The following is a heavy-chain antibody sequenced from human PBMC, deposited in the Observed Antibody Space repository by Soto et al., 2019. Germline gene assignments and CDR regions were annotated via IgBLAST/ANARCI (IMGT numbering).Heavy chain of an antibody. V-gene: IGHV1-2*02. Sequence: VKVSCKASGYTFTGYYMHWVRQAPGQGLEWMGWINPNSGGTNYAQKFQGRVTMTRDTSISTAYMELSRLRSDDTAVYYCARDQVEYCSSTSCYIWFDPWGQGTMVTVYS. CDR2: INPNSGGT. J-gene: IGHJ5*02. CDR1: GYTFTGYY. CDR3: ARDQVEYCSSTSCYIWFDP. D-gene: IGHD2-2*02.